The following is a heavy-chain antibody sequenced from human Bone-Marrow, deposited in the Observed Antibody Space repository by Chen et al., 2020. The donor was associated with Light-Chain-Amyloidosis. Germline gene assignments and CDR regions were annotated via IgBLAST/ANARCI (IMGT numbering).Heavy chain of an antibody. CDR3: SREFTGYDDY. Sequence: DVQLLESGGGLVQPGGSLRLPCAASGFTFRTSWMHWVRQAPGKGLVWVSRINPDGTRVDYADSVRGRFTISRDDAKSTVYLQMNSLRAEDTAVYYCSREFTGYDDYWGQGTLVTVSS. D-gene: IGHD5-12*01. J-gene: IGHJ4*02. CDR2: INPDGTRV. V-gene: IGHV3-74*01. CDR1: GFTFRTSW.